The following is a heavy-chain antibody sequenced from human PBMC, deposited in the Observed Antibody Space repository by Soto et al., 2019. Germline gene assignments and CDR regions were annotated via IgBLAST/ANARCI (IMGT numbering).Heavy chain of an antibody. CDR2: ISAYNGNT. D-gene: IGHD3-3*01. Sequence: VASVKVSCKASGYTFTSYGISWVRQAPGQGLEWMGWISAYNGNTNYAQKLQGRVTMTTDTSTSTAYMELRSLRSDDTAVYYCARDLLTFFGVVIMAYYGRDVGGQGTRVTVSS. J-gene: IGHJ6*02. V-gene: IGHV1-18*01. CDR3: ARDLLTFFGVVIMAYYGRDV. CDR1: GYTFTSYG.